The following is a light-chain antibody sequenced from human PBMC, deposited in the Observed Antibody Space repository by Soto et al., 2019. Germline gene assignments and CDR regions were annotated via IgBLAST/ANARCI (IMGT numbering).Light chain of an antibody. V-gene: IGLV2-14*01. J-gene: IGLJ1*01. CDR3: RSYTSSSTPYV. CDR1: SSDVGAYNY. Sequence: QSALTQPASVSGSPGQSITISCTGTSSDVGAYNYVSWYQQHPGKAPKLMIHEVSKRPSGVSNRFSGSKSGNTASLTISGLQAEDEADYYCRSYTSSSTPYVFGTGTKLTVL. CDR2: EVS.